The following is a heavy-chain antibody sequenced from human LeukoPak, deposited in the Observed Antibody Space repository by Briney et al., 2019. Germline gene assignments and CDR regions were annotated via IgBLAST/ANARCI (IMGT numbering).Heavy chain of an antibody. D-gene: IGHD3-10*01. CDR1: GYTFTGYY. CDR2: INPNSGGT. J-gene: IGHJ4*02. CDR3: AREKPSITMVRGDIFDY. V-gene: IGHV1-2*02. Sequence: ASVKVSCKASGYTFTGYYMHWVRQAPGQGLEWMGWINPNSGGTNYAQKFQGRVTMTRDTSISTAYMEVSRLRSDDTAVYYCAREKPSITMVRGDIFDYWGQGTLVTVSS.